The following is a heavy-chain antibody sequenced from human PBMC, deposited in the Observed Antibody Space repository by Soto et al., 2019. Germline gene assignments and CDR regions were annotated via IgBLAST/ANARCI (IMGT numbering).Heavy chain of an antibody. D-gene: IGHD6-13*01. J-gene: IGHJ6*02. CDR2: IYPGDSDT. CDR1: GYSFTSYW. CDR3: ARLTDYSSSWPYYYYYGMDV. Sequence: GESLKISCXGSGYSFTSYWIGWVRQMPGKGLEWMGIIYPGDSDTRYSPSFQGQVTISADKSISTAYLQWSSLKASDTAMYYCARLTDYSSSWPYYYYYGMDVWGQGTTVTVSS. V-gene: IGHV5-51*01.